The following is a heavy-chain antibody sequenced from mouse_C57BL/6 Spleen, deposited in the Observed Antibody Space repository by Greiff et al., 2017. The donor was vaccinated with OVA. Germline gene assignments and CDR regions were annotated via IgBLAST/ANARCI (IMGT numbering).Heavy chain of an antibody. CDR1: GYTFTSYW. CDR3: ARGGLGRAMDY. Sequence: VKLQQPGAELVMPGASVKLSCKASGYTFTSYWMHWVKQRPGQGLEWIGEIDPSDSYTNYNQKFKGKSTLTVDKSSSTAYMQLSSLTSEDSAVYYCARGGLGRAMDYWGQGTSVTVSS. CDR2: IDPSDSYT. J-gene: IGHJ4*01. D-gene: IGHD4-1*01. V-gene: IGHV1-69*01.